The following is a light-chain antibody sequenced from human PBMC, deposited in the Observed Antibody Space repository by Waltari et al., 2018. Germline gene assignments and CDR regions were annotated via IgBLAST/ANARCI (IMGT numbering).Light chain of an antibody. CDR1: QSIRTS. J-gene: IGKJ1*01. CDR3: QQYDNWPPWT. V-gene: IGKV3-15*01. CDR2: GAS. Sequence: EIVMTQSPATLSVSPGERATLSCRASQSIRTSLAWYQQTPGQPPRLLIYGASTRATGIPARFSGSGSGTEFTFTISSLQSEDFAVYYCQQYDNWPPWTFGQGTKLEI.